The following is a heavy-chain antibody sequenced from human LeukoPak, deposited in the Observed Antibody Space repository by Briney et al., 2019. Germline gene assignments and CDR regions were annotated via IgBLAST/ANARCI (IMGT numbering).Heavy chain of an antibody. Sequence: HPGRSLRLSCAASGFIFSGYGMNWVRQAPGKGLEWVAVIWYDGSNKYYADSVKGRFTISRDNSKNTLYLQMNSLRAEDTAVYYCARDLKDKLATIGIDYWGQGTLVTVSS. CDR3: ARDLKDKLATIGIDY. V-gene: IGHV3-33*01. CDR1: GFIFSGYG. J-gene: IGHJ4*02. CDR2: IWYDGSNK. D-gene: IGHD5-12*01.